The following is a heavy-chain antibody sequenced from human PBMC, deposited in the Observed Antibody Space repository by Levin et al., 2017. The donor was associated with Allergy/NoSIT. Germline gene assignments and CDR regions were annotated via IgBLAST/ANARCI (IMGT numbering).Heavy chain of an antibody. CDR1: GDSVSSNSAT. D-gene: IGHD6-13*01. Sequence: PSQTLSLPCAISGDSVSSNSATWNWIRQSPSRGLEWLGRTYYRSKWYNGYAVSVKSRITINPDTSKNQFSLHLNSVTPEDTAVYYCARVLAAAGWFDPWGQGTLVTVSS. V-gene: IGHV6-1*01. CDR2: TYYRSKWYN. J-gene: IGHJ5*02. CDR3: ARVLAAAGWFDP.